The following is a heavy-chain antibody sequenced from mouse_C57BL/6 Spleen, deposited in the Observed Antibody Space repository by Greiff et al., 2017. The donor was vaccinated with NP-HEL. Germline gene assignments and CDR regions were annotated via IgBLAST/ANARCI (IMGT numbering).Heavy chain of an antibody. CDR3: TPQLGSDY. Sequence: VQLQQSGAELVRPGASVKLSCTASGFNIKDDYMHWVKQRPEQGLEWIGWIDPENGDTEYASKFQGKATITADTASNTAYLQLSSLTSEDTAVYYCTPQLGSDYWGQGTTLTVSS. J-gene: IGHJ2*01. CDR2: IDPENGDT. D-gene: IGHD4-1*02. CDR1: GFNIKDDY. V-gene: IGHV14-4*01.